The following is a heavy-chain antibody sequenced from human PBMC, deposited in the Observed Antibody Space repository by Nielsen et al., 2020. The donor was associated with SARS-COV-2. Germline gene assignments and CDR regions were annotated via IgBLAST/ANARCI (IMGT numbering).Heavy chain of an antibody. D-gene: IGHD6-13*01. J-gene: IGHJ4*02. V-gene: IGHV3-21*01. CDR2: ISDSGIYT. CDR3: ARELSANVKYSSSWYVFDY. Sequence: GGSLRLSCAASGFTFGSYALNWVRQAPGKGLEWVSGISDSGIYTYYADSVKGRFTISRDNAKNSLYLQMNSLRAEDTAVYYCARELSANVKYSSSWYVFDYWGQGTLVTVSS. CDR1: GFTFGSYA.